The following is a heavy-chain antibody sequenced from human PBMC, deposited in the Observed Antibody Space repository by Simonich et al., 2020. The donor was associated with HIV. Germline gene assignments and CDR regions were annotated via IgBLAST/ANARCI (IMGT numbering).Heavy chain of an antibody. V-gene: IGHV4-34*01. CDR3: ARNGIAARPDTSEVDY. D-gene: IGHD6-6*01. CDR1: GGSFSGYY. J-gene: IGHJ4*02. CDR2: INNSCSI. Sequence: QVQLQQWGAGLLKPSETLSLTCAVYGGSFSGYYWSWIRQPPGKGLEWIAKINNSCSIYYNPSLKGRVPISVDTSKSQFSLKVSSVTAADTAVYYCARNGIAARPDTSEVDYWGQGTLVTVSS.